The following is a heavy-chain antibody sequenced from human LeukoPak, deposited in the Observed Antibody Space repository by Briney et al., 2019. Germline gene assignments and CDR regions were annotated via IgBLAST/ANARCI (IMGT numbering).Heavy chain of an antibody. CDR1: GGSFSAYY. V-gene: IGHV4-34*01. Sequence: PSETLSLTCAVYGGSFSAYYWSWIRQPPGKGLEWIGEINYGGSTNYSPSLKSRVTISVDTSTNQFSLKLSSVTAADTAVYYCARSSLTSLLASGSHLITECFDYWGQGTLVTVSS. CDR3: ARSSLTSLLASGSHLITECFDY. CDR2: INYGGST. D-gene: IGHD2-21*02. J-gene: IGHJ4*02.